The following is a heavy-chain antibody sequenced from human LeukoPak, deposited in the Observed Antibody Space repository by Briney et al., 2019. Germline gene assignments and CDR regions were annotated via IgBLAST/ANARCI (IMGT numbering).Heavy chain of an antibody. V-gene: IGHV3-7*01. CDR3: AFRGDYYYYGMDV. J-gene: IGHJ6*02. D-gene: IGHD3-10*01. CDR1: GFTFSSYW. Sequence: GGSLRLSCAASGFTFSSYWMSWVRQAPGKGLEWVANIKQDGSEKYYVDSVKGRFTISRDNAKNSLYLQMNSLRAEDTAVYYCAFRGDYYYYGMDVWGQGTTVTVSS. CDR2: IKQDGSEK.